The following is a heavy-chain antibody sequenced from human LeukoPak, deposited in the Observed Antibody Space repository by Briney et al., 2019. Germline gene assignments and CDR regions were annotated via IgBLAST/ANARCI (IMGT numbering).Heavy chain of an antibody. V-gene: IGHV1-8*01. D-gene: IGHD3-16*02. CDR3: ARDNSVGDIAWWFDP. CDR1: GYTFTSYD. CDR2: MNPNSGNT. J-gene: IGHJ5*02. Sequence: ASVKVSCKASGYTFTSYDINWVRQATGQGLEWMGWMNPNSGNTGYAQKFQGRVTMIRNTSISTAYMELSSLRSEDTAVYHCARDNSVGDIAWWFDPWGQGTLVTVSS.